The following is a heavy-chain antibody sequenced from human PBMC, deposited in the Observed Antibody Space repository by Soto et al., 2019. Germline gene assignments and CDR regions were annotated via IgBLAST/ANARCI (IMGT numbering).Heavy chain of an antibody. CDR2: VSPYNGNA. CDR1: GYTFSNYA. CDR3: AGAISLIMAAPAY. Sequence: ASVKVSCKTSGYTFSNYAISWVRQAPGQGLEWMGWVSPYNGNANYTEKFQGRVSMTTDTSTTTAYMELTSLTSDDAAIYYCAGAISLIMAAPAYWGQGTLVTVSS. D-gene: IGHD2-8*01. J-gene: IGHJ4*02. V-gene: IGHV1-18*04.